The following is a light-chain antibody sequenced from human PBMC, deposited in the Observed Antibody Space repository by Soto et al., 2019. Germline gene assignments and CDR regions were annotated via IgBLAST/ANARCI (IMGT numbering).Light chain of an antibody. CDR1: SGSVSTTYY. Sequence: QAVVTQEPSFSVSPGGTVTLTCGLSSGSVSTTYYPSWYQQTPGQAPRTLIYNTNTRSSGVPDRFSGSILGNKAALIITGAQADDDSDYYCVLFMGSGVSLFGGGTKLTVL. V-gene: IGLV8-61*01. CDR2: NTN. J-gene: IGLJ2*01. CDR3: VLFMGSGVSL.